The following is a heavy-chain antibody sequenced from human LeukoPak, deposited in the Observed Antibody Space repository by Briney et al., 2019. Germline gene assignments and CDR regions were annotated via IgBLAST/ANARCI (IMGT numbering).Heavy chain of an antibody. Sequence: GGSLRLSCAASGFTFSSYAMSWVRQAPGKGLEWVSFIYVGDATYYADSVKGRFTISRDNSKNTVYLQMNSLRTEDSAVYYCARDGGSGTYVETYYSGMDVWGQGTTVTVSS. V-gene: IGHV3-66*01. CDR3: ARDGGSGTYVETYYSGMDV. CDR1: GFTFSSYA. J-gene: IGHJ6*02. CDR2: IYVGDAT. D-gene: IGHD1-26*01.